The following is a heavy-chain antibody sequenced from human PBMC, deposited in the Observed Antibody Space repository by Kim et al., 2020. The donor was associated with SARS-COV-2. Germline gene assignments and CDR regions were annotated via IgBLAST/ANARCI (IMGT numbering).Heavy chain of an antibody. V-gene: IGHV3-7*01. CDR2: IKHDGSAK. CDR1: GFTFNTFS. J-gene: IGHJ4*01. D-gene: IGHD5-18*01. CDR3: SRGRPRGYNDGYSDY. Sequence: GGSLRLSCAASGFTFNTFSMNWVRQAPGKGLEWVANIKHDGSAKYYLHSVKGRFTISRDNAENSLYLQMNSLRAEDTAMYYCSRGRPRGYNDGYSDYWGLGSLVTVSS.